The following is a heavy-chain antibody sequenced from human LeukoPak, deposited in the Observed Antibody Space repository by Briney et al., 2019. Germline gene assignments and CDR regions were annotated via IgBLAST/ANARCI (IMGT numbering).Heavy chain of an antibody. CDR1: GYTFTSYG. V-gene: IGHV1-18*01. D-gene: IGHD3-10*01. CDR3: AREVHGSGSYYVFLPQMRYRNNWFDP. CDR2: ISAYNGNT. J-gene: IGHJ5*02. Sequence: GASVKVSCKASGYTFTSYGISWVRQAPGQGLEWMGWISAYNGNTNYAQKLQGRVTMTTDTSTSTAYMELRSLRSDDTAVYYCAREVHGSGSYYVFLPQMRYRNNWFDPWGQGTLVTVSS.